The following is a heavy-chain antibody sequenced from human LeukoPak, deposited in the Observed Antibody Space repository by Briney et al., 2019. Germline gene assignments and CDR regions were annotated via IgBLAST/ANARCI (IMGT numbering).Heavy chain of an antibody. Sequence: SETLSLICAVYGGSFSGYYWSWIRQPPGKGLEWIGEINHSGSTNYNPSLKSRVTISVDTSKNQFSLKLSSVTAADTAVYYCARGRRYAAAAGPRTFDYWGQGTLVTVSS. J-gene: IGHJ4*02. V-gene: IGHV4-34*01. CDR1: GGSFSGYY. D-gene: IGHD6-13*01. CDR2: INHSGST. CDR3: ARGRRYAAAAGPRTFDY.